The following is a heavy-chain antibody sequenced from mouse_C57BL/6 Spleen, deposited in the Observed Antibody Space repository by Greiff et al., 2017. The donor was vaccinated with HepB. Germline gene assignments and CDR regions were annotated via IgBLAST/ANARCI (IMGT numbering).Heavy chain of an antibody. CDR2: IRSKSNNYAT. CDR3: VRHDYGSSDY. Sequence: EVQLVESGGGLVQPKGSLKLSCAASGFSFNTYAMNWVRQAPGKGLEWVARIRSKSNNYATYYADSVKYRFTISRDDSESMLYLQMNNLKTEDTAMYYCVRHDYGSSDYWGQGTTLTVSS. CDR1: GFSFNTYA. D-gene: IGHD1-1*01. V-gene: IGHV10-1*01. J-gene: IGHJ2*01.